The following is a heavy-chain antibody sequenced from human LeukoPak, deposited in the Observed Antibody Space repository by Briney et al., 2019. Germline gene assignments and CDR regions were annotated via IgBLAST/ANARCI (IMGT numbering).Heavy chain of an antibody. V-gene: IGHV4-30-2*01. D-gene: IGHD7-27*01. CDR2: IYPRGST. CDR1: GGSISSGSYP. J-gene: IGHJ4*02. Sequence: SETLSLTCAVSGGSISSGSYPWSWIRQPPGKGLEWIGYIYPRGSTYYNPSLKSRVILSLDKSANQFSLNLSSVTAADTAVYYCARFSPRAMGNYLDFWGQGTLVTVSS. CDR3: ARFSPRAMGNYLDF.